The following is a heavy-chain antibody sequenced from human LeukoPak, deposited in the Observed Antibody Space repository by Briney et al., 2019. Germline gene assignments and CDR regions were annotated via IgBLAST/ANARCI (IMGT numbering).Heavy chain of an antibody. V-gene: IGHV4-38-2*02. CDR2: IYHSGST. CDR3: ATAASYSSSWYRYYYYYYMDV. D-gene: IGHD6-13*01. J-gene: IGHJ6*03. Sequence: SETLSLTCTVSGYSISSGYYWCWIRQPPGKGLEWIGSIYHSGSTYYNPSLKSRVTISVDTSKNQFSLKLSSVTAADTAVYYCATAASYSSSWYRYYYYYYMDVWGKGTTVTVSS. CDR1: GYSISSGYY.